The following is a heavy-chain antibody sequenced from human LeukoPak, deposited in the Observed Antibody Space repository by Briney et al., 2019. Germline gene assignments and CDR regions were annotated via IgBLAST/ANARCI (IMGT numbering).Heavy chain of an antibody. CDR1: GYTFTSYG. CDR3: AREGDYSSGWDRADY. V-gene: IGHV1-18*01. J-gene: IGHJ4*02. Sequence: GASVKVSCKASGYTFTSYGITWVRQASGQGLEWMGWISAYNGDTNHAQKFQDRVTMITDTSTSTAYMELRSLRSDDTAVYYCAREGDYSSGWDRADYWGQGTLVTVSS. D-gene: IGHD6-19*01. CDR2: ISAYNGDT.